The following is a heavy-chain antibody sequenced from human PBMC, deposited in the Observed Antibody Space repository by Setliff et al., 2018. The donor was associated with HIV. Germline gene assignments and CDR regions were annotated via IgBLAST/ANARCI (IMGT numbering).Heavy chain of an antibody. CDR1: GYTFSSYG. J-gene: IGHJ6*03. V-gene: IGHV1-18*01. CDR3: ARGARYYDILTAYITLGYYYYMDV. CDR2: ISAYNGNT. D-gene: IGHD3-9*01. Sequence: ASVKVSCKASGYTFSSYGLSWVRQAPGQGLEWMGWISAYNGNTNYAQKLQGRVTMTTDTSTSTAYMELSSLRSEDTAVYYCARGARYYDILTAYITLGYYYYMDVWGKGTTVTVSS.